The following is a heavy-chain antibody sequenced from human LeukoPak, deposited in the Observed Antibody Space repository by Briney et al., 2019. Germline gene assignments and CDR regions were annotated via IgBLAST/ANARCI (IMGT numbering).Heavy chain of an antibody. CDR3: ARRRYYDSTGYLE. D-gene: IGHD3-22*01. CDR1: GYSLSSGYY. V-gene: IGHV4-38-2*01. CDR2: IYHSGST. J-gene: IGHJ1*01. Sequence: PSETLSLTCAVSGYSLSSGYYWGWIRQPPAKGLEWIGSIYHSGSTYYNPSLKSRVTISVDTSKNQFSLKLSSVTAADTALYYCARRRYYDSTGYLEWGQGTLVTVTS.